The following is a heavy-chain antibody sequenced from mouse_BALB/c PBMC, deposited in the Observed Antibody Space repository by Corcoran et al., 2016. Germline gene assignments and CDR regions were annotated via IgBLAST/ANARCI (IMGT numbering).Heavy chain of an antibody. Sequence: QIQLVQSGPELKKPGATVTISCKASGYTFTNSGMNWVKQAPGKGLKWMGWINTYTGEPTYADDFKGRFAFSLETSASTAYLQINNLKNEDTATYFCAREPYAMDYWGQGTSVTVSS. CDR2: INTYTGEP. CDR3: AREPYAMDY. CDR1: GYTFTNSG. J-gene: IGHJ4*01. V-gene: IGHV9-3-1*01.